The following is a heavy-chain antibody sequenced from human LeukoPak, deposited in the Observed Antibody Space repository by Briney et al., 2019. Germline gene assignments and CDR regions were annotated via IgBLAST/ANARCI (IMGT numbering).Heavy chain of an antibody. D-gene: IGHD6-13*01. CDR3: ARGEVSSWYDYFQH. CDR1: GYTFTRCY. Sequence: ASVKVSCKASGYTFTRCYMHWVRQAPGQGLESMGWINPNSGGTKYAQKFQGRVTMTRDTSISTGDMELSRLRSDDTAVYYCARGEVSSWYDYFQHWGQGSLVTVSS. CDR2: INPNSGGT. J-gene: IGHJ1*01. V-gene: IGHV1-2*02.